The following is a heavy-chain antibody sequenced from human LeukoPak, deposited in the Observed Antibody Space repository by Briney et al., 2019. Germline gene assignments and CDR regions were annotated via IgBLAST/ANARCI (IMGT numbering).Heavy chain of an antibody. CDR1: GGSVSSSSYY. J-gene: IGHJ4*02. Sequence: SETLSLTCTVSGGSVSSSSYYWSWIRQPPGKGLEWIGYLPYSGSTNYNPSLKSRVSISVDTSKNQFSLKLSCVTAADTAVYYCARYPHCSSTDCYVTWGQGTLVIVPA. D-gene: IGHD2-2*01. V-gene: IGHV4-61*01. CDR3: ARYPHCSSTDCYVT. CDR2: LPYSGST.